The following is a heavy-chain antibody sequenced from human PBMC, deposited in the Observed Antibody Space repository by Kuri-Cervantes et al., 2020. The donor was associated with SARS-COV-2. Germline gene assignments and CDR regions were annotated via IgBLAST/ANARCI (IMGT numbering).Heavy chain of an antibody. CDR3: ARASTSALYYYYYYMDV. J-gene: IGHJ6*03. V-gene: IGHV3-74*01. CDR2: INTDGSST. Sequence: GGSLRLSCEASGFIFNSYWIHWVRQVPGKGLVWVSSINTDGSSTNYADSVKGRFTISRDNSKNTLYLQMNSLRAEDTAVYYCARASTSALYYYYYYMDVWGKGTTVTVSS. CDR1: GFIFNSYW.